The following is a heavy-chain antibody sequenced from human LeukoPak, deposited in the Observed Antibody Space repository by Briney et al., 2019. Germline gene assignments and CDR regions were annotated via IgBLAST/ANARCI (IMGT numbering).Heavy chain of an antibody. D-gene: IGHD5-12*01. J-gene: IGHJ4*02. CDR2: IYHSGST. CDR1: GGSISTYY. CDR3: ARGGGYASPIGY. V-gene: IGHV4-59*01. Sequence: SETLSLTCTLSGGSISTYYWSWIRQPPGKGLEWIGYIYHSGSTNYNPSLKSRVTISVDTSKNQFSLKLSSATAADTAVYYCARGGGYASPIGYWGQGALVTVS.